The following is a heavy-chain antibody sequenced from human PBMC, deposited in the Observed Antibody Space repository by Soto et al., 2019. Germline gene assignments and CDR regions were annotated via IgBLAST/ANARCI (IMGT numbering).Heavy chain of an antibody. Sequence: QVQLVQSGAEVKKPGASVKVSCKASGYTFTSYGISWVRQAPGQGLEWMGWISAYNGNTNYAQKLQGRVTMTSDTSTIAGDMELRSLRSDETGVYYCARWLYGSGSYYNVTLYYCFGMDVWGQGTTVTVSS. CDR3: ARWLYGSGSYYNVTLYYCFGMDV. CDR1: GYTFTSYG. V-gene: IGHV1-18*01. J-gene: IGHJ6*02. CDR2: ISAYNGNT. D-gene: IGHD3-10*01.